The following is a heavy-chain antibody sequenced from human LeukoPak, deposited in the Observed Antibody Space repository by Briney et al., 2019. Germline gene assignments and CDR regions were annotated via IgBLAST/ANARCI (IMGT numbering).Heavy chain of an antibody. D-gene: IGHD1-26*01. J-gene: IGHJ3*02. V-gene: IGHV3-21*01. CDR2: ISSSSNYI. Sequence: GGSLRLACAASGFTFSSYSMNWVRQAPGKGLEWVSSISSSSNYIYYADSVKGRFTISRDNAKNSLYLQMNSLRAEDAAVYYCARAIVGATQGAFDIWGQGTMVTVSS. CDR1: GFTFSSYS. CDR3: ARAIVGATQGAFDI.